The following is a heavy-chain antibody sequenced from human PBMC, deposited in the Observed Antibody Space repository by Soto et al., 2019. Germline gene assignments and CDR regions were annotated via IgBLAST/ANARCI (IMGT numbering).Heavy chain of an antibody. CDR1: GGSISSSSYY. J-gene: IGHJ4*02. CDR3: AISVIAAAFPLFYFDY. V-gene: IGHV4-39*01. D-gene: IGHD6-13*01. CDR2: IYYSGST. Sequence: SETLSLTCTVSGGSISSSSYYWGWIRQPPGKGLEWIGSIYYSGSTYYNPSLKSRVTISVDTSKNQFSLKLSSVTAADTAVYYCAISVIAAAFPLFYFDYWGQGTRVTVSS.